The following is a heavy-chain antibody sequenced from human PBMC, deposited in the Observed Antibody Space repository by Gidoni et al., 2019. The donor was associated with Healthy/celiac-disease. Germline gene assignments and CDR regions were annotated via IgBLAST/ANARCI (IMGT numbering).Heavy chain of an antibody. V-gene: IGHV3-33*01. CDR1: GFTCSSYG. Sequence: QVQLVESGGGVVQPGRSLRPPCAASGFTCSSYGMHWVRQAPGKGLECVAVIGYDGSNNYYADSLKGRFTISRDNSKNTLYLQMNSLRAENTAVYYCARDRRSSTSSYYYYGMDVWGQGTTVTVSS. CDR3: ARDRRSSTSSYYYYGMDV. J-gene: IGHJ6*02. D-gene: IGHD2-2*01. CDR2: IGYDGSNN.